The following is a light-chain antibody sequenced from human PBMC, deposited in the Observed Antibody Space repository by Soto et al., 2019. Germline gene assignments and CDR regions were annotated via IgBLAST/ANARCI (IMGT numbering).Light chain of an antibody. J-gene: IGLJ3*02. CDR3: CSYAGSYSWV. CDR2: DVS. CDR1: SSDVGAYNY. V-gene: IGLV2-11*01. Sequence: QSALTQPRSVSGSPGQSVTISCTGTSSDVGAYNYVSWYQHHPGKAPKVMIYDVSERPSGVPDRFSGSKSDNKASLTISGLRAEDEADYYCCSYAGSYSWVFGGGTKLTV.